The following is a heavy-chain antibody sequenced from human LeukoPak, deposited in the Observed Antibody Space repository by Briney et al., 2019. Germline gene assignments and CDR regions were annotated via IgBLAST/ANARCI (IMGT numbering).Heavy chain of an antibody. CDR3: AGGYRYFHH. V-gene: IGHV3-74*01. D-gene: IGHD1-1*01. Sequence: PGVSLRLSCAASGFTFSSYWMHWVRQAPGKGLVWVSRISSDGTSTSYADSVKGRFTISRDNAKNTLYLQMNSLRAEDTAVYYCAGGYRYFHHWGQGTLVTVSS. CDR2: ISSDGTST. CDR1: GFTFSSYW. J-gene: IGHJ1*01.